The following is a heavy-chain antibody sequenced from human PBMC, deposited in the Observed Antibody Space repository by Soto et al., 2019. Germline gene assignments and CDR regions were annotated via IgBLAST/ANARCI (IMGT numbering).Heavy chain of an antibody. CDR2: ISYDGSNK. Sequence: PGGSLRLSCAASGFTFSSYGMHWVRQAPGKGLEWVAVISYDGSNKYYADSVKGRFTISRDNSKNTLYLQMNSLRAEDTAVYYCAKDPLLYYDFWSGRSYFDYWGQGTLVTVSS. CDR1: GFTFSSYG. D-gene: IGHD3-3*01. V-gene: IGHV3-30*18. CDR3: AKDPLLYYDFWSGRSYFDY. J-gene: IGHJ4*02.